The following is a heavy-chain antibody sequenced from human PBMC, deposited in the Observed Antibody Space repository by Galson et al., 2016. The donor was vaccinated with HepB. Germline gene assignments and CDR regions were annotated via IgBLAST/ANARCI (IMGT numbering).Heavy chain of an antibody. V-gene: IGHV4-30-4*01. Sequence: CTVSGGSISSGDYYWSWIRQPPGKGLEWIGYIYYSGSTHYNPSLKSRVTISIDTSKNQFSLKLNSVTAADTAVYYCARETQLLYGMDVWGQGTTVTVSS. CDR2: IYYSGST. CDR1: GGSISSGDYY. J-gene: IGHJ6*02. CDR3: ARETQLLYGMDV. D-gene: IGHD1-1*01.